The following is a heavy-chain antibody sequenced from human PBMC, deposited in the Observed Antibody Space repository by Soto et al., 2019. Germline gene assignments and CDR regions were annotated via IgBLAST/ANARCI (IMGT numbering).Heavy chain of an antibody. V-gene: IGHV4-59*01. J-gene: IGHJ5*02. CDR2: MYYSGST. D-gene: IGHD6-6*01. CDR3: ASQDHSRSSSGWFDP. CDR1: GDSISSSY. Sequence: PSATLSLTCTISGDSISSSYWNWIRQPPGKGLEWIGYMYYSGSTNYNPSLKSRVTISVDTSRNQFSLKLTSVTAADTAVYYCASQDHSRSSSGWFDPWGQGTLVTVSS.